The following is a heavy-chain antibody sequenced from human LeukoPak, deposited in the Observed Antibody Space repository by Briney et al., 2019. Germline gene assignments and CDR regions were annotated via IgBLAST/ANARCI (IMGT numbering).Heavy chain of an antibody. Sequence: SVKVSCKASGGTFTSYAISGVRQARSEGLEWMGRIISILGIANYAQKIQGRVTITADKSTSTAYMELSSLRSEDTAVYYCARDTGYDSSGNDYWGQGTLVTVSS. J-gene: IGHJ4*02. CDR1: GGTFTSYA. D-gene: IGHD3-22*01. CDR2: IISILGIA. V-gene: IGHV1-69*10. CDR3: ARDTGYDSSGNDY.